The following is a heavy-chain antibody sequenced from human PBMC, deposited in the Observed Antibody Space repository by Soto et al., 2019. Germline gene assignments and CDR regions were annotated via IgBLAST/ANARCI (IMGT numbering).Heavy chain of an antibody. V-gene: IGHV3-33*08. J-gene: IGHJ4*02. CDR2: ICSDRSNK. Sequence: GGSLRLSCAASGFTFSNYPMNWVRQAPGKGLEWMAVICSDRSNKYYADSVKGRFTISRDNSKNTLYLQMNSLRAEDTAVYYCARDLELDLDYWGQGTLVTVSS. CDR3: ARDLELDLDY. D-gene: IGHD1-7*01. CDR1: GFTFSNYP.